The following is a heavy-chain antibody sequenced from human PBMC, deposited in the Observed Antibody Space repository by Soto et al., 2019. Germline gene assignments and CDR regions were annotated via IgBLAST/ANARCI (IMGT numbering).Heavy chain of an antibody. CDR3: ARSSGCRQVVGYKYGLDV. V-gene: IGHV3-11*06. D-gene: IGHD3-22*01. CDR1: GFTVSDYY. J-gene: IGHJ6*02. CDR2: ISGSGTNT. Sequence: QVQLVESGGGLVQPGGSLRLSCAVSGFTVSDYYMTWIRQAPGKGLEWVSYISGSGTNTNYADSVKGRFIISRDIAQNSLRLQINSLRDEDTAVYYCARSSGCRQVVGYKYGLDVWGQGTVVTVSS.